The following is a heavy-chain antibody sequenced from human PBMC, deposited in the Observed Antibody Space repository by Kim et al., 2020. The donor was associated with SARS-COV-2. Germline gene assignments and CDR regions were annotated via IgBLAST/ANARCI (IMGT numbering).Heavy chain of an antibody. V-gene: IGHV3-11*01. Sequence: VKGRFTISRDNAKNSLYLQMNSLRAEDTAVYYCARASLGVSLYYYYYMDVWGKGTTVTVSS. D-gene: IGHD3-3*01. J-gene: IGHJ6*03. CDR3: ARASLGVSLYYYYYMDV.